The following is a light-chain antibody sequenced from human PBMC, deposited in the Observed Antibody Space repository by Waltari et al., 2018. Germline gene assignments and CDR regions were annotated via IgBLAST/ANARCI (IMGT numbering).Light chain of an antibody. Sequence: EIVLTQSPATLSLSPGERATLSCRASQSVSSYLAWYQQTPGQAPRLLLYDASNRANGIPARFSGSGSGTDVTLTISSLEPEDFAVYYCQQRSNWPPTFGGGTKVEIK. J-gene: IGKJ4*01. CDR1: QSVSSY. V-gene: IGKV3-11*01. CDR3: QQRSNWPPT. CDR2: DAS.